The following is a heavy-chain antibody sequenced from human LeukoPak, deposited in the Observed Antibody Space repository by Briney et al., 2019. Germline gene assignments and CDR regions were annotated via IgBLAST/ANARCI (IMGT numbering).Heavy chain of an antibody. V-gene: IGHV3-23*01. D-gene: IGHD3-3*01. CDR3: ARGSRFGVVERDAFDI. J-gene: IGHJ3*02. CDR2: VGPSGART. Sequence: GGSLRLSCAASGFTFSHHGMNWVRQAPGKGLEWVSGVGPSGARTYYADSVKGRFTVSRDNSENMVFLQMNSLRAEDTAVYYCARGSRFGVVERDAFDIWGQGTMVTVSS. CDR1: GFTFSHHG.